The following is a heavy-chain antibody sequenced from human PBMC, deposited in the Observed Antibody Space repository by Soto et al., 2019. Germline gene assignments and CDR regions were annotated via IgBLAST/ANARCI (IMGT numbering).Heavy chain of an antibody. CDR1: GFSFSSYA. CDR3: ARDRERDDCYEDY. CDR2: ITGGDGST. V-gene: IGHV3-23*01. D-gene: IGHD2-21*02. Sequence: PGGSRRLSGVASGFSFSSYAMTWGGQSPGKGCEWGSLITGGDGSTYYADSLQGRFTTSGENSSNTQYLQINSQSAEDTAVYYCARDRERDDCYEDYWGRGTLVTVSS. J-gene: IGHJ4*02.